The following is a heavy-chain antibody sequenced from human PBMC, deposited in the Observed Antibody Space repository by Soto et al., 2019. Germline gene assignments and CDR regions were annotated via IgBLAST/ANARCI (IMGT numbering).Heavy chain of an antibody. Sequence: GASVKVSCKASGGTFSSYTISWVRQAPGQGLEWMGRIIPILGIANYAQKFQGRVTITADKSTSTAYMELSSLRSEDTAVYYCAREEGSGWFYYFDYWGQGTLVTVSS. CDR1: GGTFSSYT. CDR3: AREEGSGWFYYFDY. D-gene: IGHD6-19*01. V-gene: IGHV1-69*04. J-gene: IGHJ4*02. CDR2: IIPILGIA.